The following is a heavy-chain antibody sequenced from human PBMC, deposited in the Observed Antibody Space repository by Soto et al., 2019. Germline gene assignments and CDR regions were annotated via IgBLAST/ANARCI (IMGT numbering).Heavy chain of an antibody. Sequence: QVQLVQSGAEVKKPGSSVKVSCKASGGTFSSYAISWVRQAPRQGLEWMGGIIPIFDTANYAQKFQGRVTITADESTSTAYMELSSLRSEDTAVYYCARALSGGAYYGMDVWGQGTTVTVSS. CDR1: GGTFSSYA. J-gene: IGHJ6*02. CDR2: IIPIFDTA. D-gene: IGHD3-10*01. V-gene: IGHV1-69*01. CDR3: ARALSGGAYYGMDV.